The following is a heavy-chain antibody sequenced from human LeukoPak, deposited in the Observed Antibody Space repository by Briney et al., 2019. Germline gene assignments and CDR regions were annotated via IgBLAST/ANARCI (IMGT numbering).Heavy chain of an antibody. CDR3: ARDGNEAVAGTGAVTY. Sequence: ASVKVSCKASGYTFTGYYMHWVRQAPGQGLDWMGWINPNSGDTNYAQNFQGRVTMTRDTSISTAYMELSRLTSDDTAVYYCARDGNEAVAGTGAVTYWGQGTLVTVSS. V-gene: IGHV1-2*02. CDR1: GYTFTGYY. J-gene: IGHJ4*02. D-gene: IGHD6-19*01. CDR2: INPNSGDT.